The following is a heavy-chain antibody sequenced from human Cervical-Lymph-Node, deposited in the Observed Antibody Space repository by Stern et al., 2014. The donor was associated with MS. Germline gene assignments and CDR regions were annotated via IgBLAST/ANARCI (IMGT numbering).Heavy chain of an antibody. D-gene: IGHD3-3*01. CDR3: VRDPPLDARFLGLDP. CDR2: ISDIGDRT. CDR1: GFTFNTYG. J-gene: IGHJ5*02. Sequence: EVQLVESGGGLVPPGGSLRLSCAVSGFTFNTYGMSWVRQATGMGMEWISAISDIGDRTYDADSVQGRFTISRDNSKNTLYLQMKSLSAEDTAVYYCVRDPPLDARFLGLDPWGQGTLVTVSS. V-gene: IGHV3-23*04.